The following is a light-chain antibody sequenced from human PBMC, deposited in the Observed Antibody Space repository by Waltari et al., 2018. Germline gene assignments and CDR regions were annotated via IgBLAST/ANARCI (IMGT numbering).Light chain of an antibody. J-gene: IGKJ2*01. CDR1: QSVSSN. Sequence: EIVMTQSPGTLSVSPGERATLSCRASQSVSSNLAWYQQHPGPAHRLLIHDASTRATGVPARFSGRGSGTEFTRTISSLQSEDFAVYYCQQYNDWPPGYTFGQGTKLEI. CDR3: QQYNDWPPGYT. CDR2: DAS. V-gene: IGKV3-15*01.